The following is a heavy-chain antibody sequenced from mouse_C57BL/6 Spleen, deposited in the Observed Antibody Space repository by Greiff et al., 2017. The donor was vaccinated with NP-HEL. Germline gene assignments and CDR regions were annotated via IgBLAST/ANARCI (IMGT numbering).Heavy chain of an antibody. Sequence: LPPSGAELVRPGASVTLSCKASGYTFTDYEMHWVKQTPVHGLEWIGAIDPETGGTAYNQKFKGKAILTADKSSSTAYMELRSLTSEDSAVYYCTRPYDPFAYWGQGTLVTVSA. V-gene: IGHV1-15*01. CDR3: TRPYDPFAY. CDR2: IDPETGGT. D-gene: IGHD2-3*01. CDR1: GYTFTDYE. J-gene: IGHJ3*01.